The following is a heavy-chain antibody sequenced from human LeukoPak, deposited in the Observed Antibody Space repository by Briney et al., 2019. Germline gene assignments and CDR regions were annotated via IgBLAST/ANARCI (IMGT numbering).Heavy chain of an antibody. D-gene: IGHD1-26*01. V-gene: IGHV1-2*06. J-gene: IGHJ4*02. CDR1: GYTFTGYY. Sequence: ASVKVSCKASGYTFTGYYMHWVRQAPGQGLEWMGRINPNSGGTNYAQKFQGRVTMTRDTSISTAYMELSRLRSDDTAAYYCARARVGAWRPLFDYWGQGTLVTVSS. CDR2: INPNSGGT. CDR3: ARARVGAWRPLFDY.